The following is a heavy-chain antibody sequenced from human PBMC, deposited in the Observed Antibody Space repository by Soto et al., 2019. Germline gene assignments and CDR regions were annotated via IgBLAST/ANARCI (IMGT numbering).Heavy chain of an antibody. CDR2: IKSKTDGGTT. CDR1: GFTVSNAW. D-gene: IGHD5-18*01. Sequence: EVQLVESGGGLVKPGGSLRLSCAASGFTVSNAWMSWVRQAPGKGLEWVGRIKSKTDGGTTEYDAPVKGRFTISRDDSKNTLYLQMNSLKTEDTDMYYCTRYSYGASEYWGQGTLVTVSS. CDR3: TRYSYGASEY. J-gene: IGHJ4*02. V-gene: IGHV3-15*01.